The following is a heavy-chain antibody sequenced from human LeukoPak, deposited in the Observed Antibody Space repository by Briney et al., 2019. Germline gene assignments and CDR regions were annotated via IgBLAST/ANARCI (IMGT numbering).Heavy chain of an antibody. CDR1: GFTFSGSA. J-gene: IGHJ4*02. CDR2: MRSKVNSYAT. Sequence: PPGGSLRLSCAASGFTFSGSAIHWVRQAPGKGLEWVGRMRSKVNSYATAYAASVKGTFTISRDDSKNPAYLQMNSLKTEDTAVYYCTGYDFGDYASAYWGQGTLVTVSS. V-gene: IGHV3-73*01. CDR3: TGYDFGDYASAY. D-gene: IGHD4-17*01.